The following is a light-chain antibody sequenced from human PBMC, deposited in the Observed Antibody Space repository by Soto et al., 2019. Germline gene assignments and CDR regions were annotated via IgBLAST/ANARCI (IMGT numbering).Light chain of an antibody. V-gene: IGLV3-1*01. CDR2: QDN. Sequence: SYELTQPPSLSVSRGQTATVTCSGDKLGDKYASWYQQKPGQSPVMVIYQDNKRPSGIPERFSGSNSGNTATLTISGTQAVDEADYYCPAWDASTYVVFGGGTKLTVL. J-gene: IGLJ2*01. CDR3: PAWDASTYVV. CDR1: KLGDKY.